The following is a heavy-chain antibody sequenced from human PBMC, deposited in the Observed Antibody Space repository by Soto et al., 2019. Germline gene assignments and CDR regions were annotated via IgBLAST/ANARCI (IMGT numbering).Heavy chain of an antibody. CDR1: GFTFSSYS. V-gene: IGHV3-21*01. CDR3: ARGVGATNWFDP. CDR2: ISSSSSYI. D-gene: IGHD1-26*01. Sequence: EVQLVESGGGLVKPGGSLRLSCAASGFTFSSYSMNWVRQAPGKGLEWVSSISSSSSYIYYADSVKGRFTISRDNAKNSPYLQMNSLRAEDTAVYYCARGVGATNWFDPWGQGTLVTVSS. J-gene: IGHJ5*02.